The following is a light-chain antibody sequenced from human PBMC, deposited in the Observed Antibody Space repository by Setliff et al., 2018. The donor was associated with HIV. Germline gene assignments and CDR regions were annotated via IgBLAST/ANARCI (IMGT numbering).Light chain of an antibody. J-gene: IGLJ3*02. CDR2: VEGSGSY. CDR3: ETWDNNSWV. CDR1: SGHSNNI. V-gene: IGLV4-60*03. Sequence: QPVLSQSSSASASLGSSVKLTCTLSSGHSNNIIAWHQQQPGKAPRYLMKVEGSGSYNKGSGVPDRFSGSSSGADRYLTISNLQSEDEADYYCETWDNNSWVFGGGTKVTVL.